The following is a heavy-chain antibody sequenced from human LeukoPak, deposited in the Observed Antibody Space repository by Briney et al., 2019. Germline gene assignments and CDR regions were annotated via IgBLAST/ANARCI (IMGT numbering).Heavy chain of an antibody. CDR1: GYSFTSDG. J-gene: IGHJ3*02. V-gene: IGHV1-18*01. CDR3: ARAESLYGGNLAAAFDI. D-gene: IGHD4-23*01. CDR2: ISAYNSNK. Sequence: PTVKLSCKASGYSFTSDGISGVRHAPGQGLERMVWISAYNSNKNYEQKFQRRVTMTTDTSTGTAYMELRSLRSDDTALYYCARAESLYGGNLAAAFDIWGQGTMVTVSS.